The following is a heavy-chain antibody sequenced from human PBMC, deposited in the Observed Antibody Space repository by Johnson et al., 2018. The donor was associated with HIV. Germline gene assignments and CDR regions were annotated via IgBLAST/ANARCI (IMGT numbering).Heavy chain of an antibody. D-gene: IGHD5-18*01. CDR3: ARERDTDMAGDAFDI. V-gene: IGHV3-9*01. CDR2: ISWNSGSI. CDR1: GFKFDDYA. Sequence: VQLVESGGGLAEPGRSLRLSCEASGFKFDDYAMHWVRQFPGKGLEWVSGISWNSGSIDYADSVKGRFSISRDNPKKSLYLQMNGLRPEDTGIYYCARERDTDMAGDAFDIWGQGTMVTVSS. J-gene: IGHJ3*02.